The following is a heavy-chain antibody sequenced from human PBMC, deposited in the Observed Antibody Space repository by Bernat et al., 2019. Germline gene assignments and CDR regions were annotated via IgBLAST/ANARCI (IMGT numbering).Heavy chain of an antibody. CDR3: AKDNWNQRGVDGFDV. CDR2: IKQDGSEK. Sequence: HLVESGGGLVQPGMSLRLSCTTSGFTFSNYRMSWVRQAPGKGLEWVANIKQDGSEKYYVASVRGRFTSSRDNAKNSLYLQMNSLRAEDTGLYYCAKDNWNQRGVDGFDVWGQGQWSPSLQ. J-gene: IGHJ3*01. D-gene: IGHD1-20*01. V-gene: IGHV3-7*03. CDR1: GFTFSNYR.